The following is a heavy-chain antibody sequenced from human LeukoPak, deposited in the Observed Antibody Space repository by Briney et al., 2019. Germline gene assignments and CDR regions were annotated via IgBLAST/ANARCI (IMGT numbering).Heavy chain of an antibody. CDR2: LCKDGSKK. CDR1: GFTSSSYA. J-gene: IGHJ6*02. CDR3: ARGRGYSYGYLDYYYYYGMDV. D-gene: IGHD5-18*01. V-gene: IGHV3-33*01. Sequence: GGSLRLSCAASGFTSSSYAMTWVGRAPGRGLGGGAVLCKDGSKKYYADSVKGRFTISRDNSKNTLYLQMNSLRAEDTAVYYCARGRGYSYGYLDYYYYYGMDVWGQGTTVTVSS.